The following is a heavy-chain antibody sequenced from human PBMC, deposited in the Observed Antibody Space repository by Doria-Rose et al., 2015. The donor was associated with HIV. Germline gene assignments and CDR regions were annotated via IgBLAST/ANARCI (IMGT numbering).Heavy chain of an antibody. J-gene: IGHJ4*02. V-gene: IGHV3-21*01. Sequence: EVQLVESGGGLVRPGGSLRLSCATSGFTFSSHRINWVRRAPGKGLEWVSSISSTSAYINYADSVRCRFTISRDNARNSLYLQMDSLRAEDTAIYYCATGVTLDYWGQGTLVTVSS. CDR1: GFTFSSHR. D-gene: IGHD3-10*01. CDR3: ATGVTLDY. CDR2: ISSTSAYI.